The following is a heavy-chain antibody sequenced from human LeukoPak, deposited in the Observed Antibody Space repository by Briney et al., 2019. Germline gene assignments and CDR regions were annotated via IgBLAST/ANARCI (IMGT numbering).Heavy chain of an antibody. CDR1: GFTFSNYA. Sequence: GGSLRLSCAASGFTFSNYAMSWVRQAPGKGLEWVSAISGSGGSTYYADSLKSRFTISRDNSKNTLYLQMNSLRAEDTAIYYCAKNAAFGLLDYWGEGTLVIVSS. J-gene: IGHJ4*02. D-gene: IGHD6-13*01. CDR2: ISGSGGST. V-gene: IGHV3-23*01. CDR3: AKNAAFGLLDY.